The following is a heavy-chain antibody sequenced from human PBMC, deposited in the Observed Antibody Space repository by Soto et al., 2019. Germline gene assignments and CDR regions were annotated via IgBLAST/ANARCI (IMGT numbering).Heavy chain of an antibody. CDR2: ISYDGSKK. V-gene: IGHV3-30-3*01. CDR3: ARAPHGMDV. CDR1: GFIFSRYA. J-gene: IGHJ6*02. Sequence: QEQLVESGGDVVQPGRSLRLSCAASGFIFSRYAMHWVRQSPGKGLEGVAVISYDGSKKYYADSVKGRYTISRDDSKNTLYLQMNSLRVEDTAVYYCARAPHGMDVWGQGTTVIVSS.